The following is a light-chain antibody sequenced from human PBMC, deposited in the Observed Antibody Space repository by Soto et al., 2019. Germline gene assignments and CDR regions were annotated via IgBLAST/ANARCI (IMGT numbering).Light chain of an antibody. J-gene: IGKJ1*01. CDR1: QSLNIRY. Sequence: EIVLTQSPGTRSWSQGEITTLCCRASQSLNIRYLAWYQQKPGQAPRLLIFGASDRATGIPDRFSGSGSGTDFTLSISRLEPDDFAVYYCHQYESSPQTFGRGTKVDIK. CDR2: GAS. V-gene: IGKV3-20*01. CDR3: HQYESSPQT.